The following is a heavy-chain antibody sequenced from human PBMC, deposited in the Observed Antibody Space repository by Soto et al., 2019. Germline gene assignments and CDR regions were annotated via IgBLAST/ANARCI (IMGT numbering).Heavy chain of an antibody. D-gene: IGHD2-2*02. J-gene: IGHJ6*02. V-gene: IGHV3-21*01. CDR2: ISSRSDI. Sequence: GGSLRLSCVGSGFTFSTYSINWVRQAPGKGLEWVSSISSRSDIYYADSVKGRFTISRDNAKSSVSLQMNSLRAEDTAVYYCAREYTAWPLAYGLDVWGQGTTVTVSS. CDR3: AREYTAWPLAYGLDV. CDR1: GFTFSTYS.